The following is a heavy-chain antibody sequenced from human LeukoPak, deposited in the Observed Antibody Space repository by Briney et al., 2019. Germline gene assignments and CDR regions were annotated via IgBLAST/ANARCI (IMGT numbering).Heavy chain of an antibody. CDR1: GYTFTGYY. V-gene: IGHV1-2*02. CDR3: ASLWVRGVTSDY. D-gene: IGHD3-10*01. CDR2: INPNSGGS. J-gene: IGHJ4*02. Sequence: ASVKVSCKASGYTFTGYYMHWVRQAPGQGLEWMGWINPNSGGSNYAQKFQGRVTMTRDTSISTAYMELSRLRSDDTAVYYSASLWVRGVTSDYWGQGTLVTVSS.